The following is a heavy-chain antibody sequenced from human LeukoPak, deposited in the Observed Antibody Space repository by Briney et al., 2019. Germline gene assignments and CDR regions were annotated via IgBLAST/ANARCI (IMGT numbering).Heavy chain of an antibody. D-gene: IGHD3-22*01. Sequence: SETLSLTCSVFGXSISSYYWSWIRQPPGKGLEWIGYIYNSGGTNYNPSLNSRVTISVDTSKNQFSLKLSSVTAADTAMYYCTREGDYYNSNPFDIWGQGTMVTVSS. CDR2: IYNSGGT. V-gene: IGHV4-59*01. J-gene: IGHJ3*02. CDR3: TREGDYYNSNPFDI. CDR1: GXSISSYY.